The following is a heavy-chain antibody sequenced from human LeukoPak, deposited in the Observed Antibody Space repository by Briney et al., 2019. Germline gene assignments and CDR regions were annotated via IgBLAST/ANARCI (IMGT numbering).Heavy chain of an antibody. V-gene: IGHV1-2*02. CDR3: ARDPNIVVVPAAMDY. Sequence: ASVKVSCKASGYTFTGYYMHWVRQAPGQGLEWMGWINPNSGGTNYAQKFQGRVTMTRDTSISTAYMELSRLRSDDTAVYYCARDPNIVVVPAAMDYWGQGTLVTVSS. J-gene: IGHJ4*02. CDR1: GYTFTGYY. D-gene: IGHD2-2*01. CDR2: INPNSGGT.